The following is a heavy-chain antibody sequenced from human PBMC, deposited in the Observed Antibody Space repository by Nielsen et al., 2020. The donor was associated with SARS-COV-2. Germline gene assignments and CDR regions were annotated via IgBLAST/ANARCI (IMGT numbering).Heavy chain of an antibody. Sequence: GESLKICCAASGFTFSSYAMHWVRQAPGKGLEWVAVISYDGSNKYYADSVKGRFTISRDNSKNTLYLQMNSLRAEDTAVYYCARDRVGSPLVGMDVWGQRTTVTVSS. CDR3: ARDRVGSPLVGMDV. CDR2: ISYDGSNK. J-gene: IGHJ6*02. CDR1: GFTFSSYA. D-gene: IGHD3-10*01. V-gene: IGHV3-30*04.